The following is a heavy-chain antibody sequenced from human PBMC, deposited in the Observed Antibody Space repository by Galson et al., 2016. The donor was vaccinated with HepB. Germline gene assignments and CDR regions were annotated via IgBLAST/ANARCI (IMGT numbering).Heavy chain of an antibody. Sequence: SLRLSCAVSGFTFDDYVMTWVRQAPGKGLECVSVINRSGDSTAYADSVKGRFTMYRDDARNSLYLQMSSLRVEDTALSQCARGFVGSGMDVWRQGTTVTVSS. V-gene: IGHV3-20*01. J-gene: IGHJ6*02. CDR2: INRSGDST. CDR1: GFTFDDYV. CDR3: ARGFVGSGMDV. D-gene: IGHD3-10*01.